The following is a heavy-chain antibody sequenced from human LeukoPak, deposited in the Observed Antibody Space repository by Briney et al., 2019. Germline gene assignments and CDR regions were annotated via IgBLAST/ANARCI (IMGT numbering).Heavy chain of an antibody. Sequence: ASVKVSCKASGSTFIYYYIHWVRQAPGQGLEWIGWINLNSGGTKFAPKFQGRVTMTGGTSTSTAHLELATLRSDDTAIYYCATHEGPLSYYYMASWGKGTTVTVSS. CDR1: GSTFIYYY. V-gene: IGHV1-2*02. J-gene: IGHJ6*03. CDR2: INLNSGGT. CDR3: ATHEGPLSYYYMAS.